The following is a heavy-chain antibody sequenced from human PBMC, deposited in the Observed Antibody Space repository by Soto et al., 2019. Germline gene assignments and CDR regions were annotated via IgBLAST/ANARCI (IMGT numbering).Heavy chain of an antibody. D-gene: IGHD3-10*01. CDR2: IYYSGST. J-gene: IGHJ2*01. V-gene: IGHV4-39*01. CDR1: GGSISSSSYY. CDR3: ASLTSYGPLFGWYFDL. Sequence: QLQLQESGPGLVKPSETLSLTCTVSGGSISSSSYYWGWIRQPPGKGLEWIGSIYYSGSTYYNPSLKSRVTMSVDTSKNQCSLKRSSVTAAATAVYYCASLTSYGPLFGWYFDLWGRGTLVTVSS.